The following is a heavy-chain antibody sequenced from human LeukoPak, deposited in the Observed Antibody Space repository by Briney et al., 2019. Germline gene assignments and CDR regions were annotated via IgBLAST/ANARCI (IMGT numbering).Heavy chain of an antibody. CDR2: MNPNSGNT. CDR1: GYTFTSYD. Sequence: ASVKVSCKASGYTFTSYDINWVRQATGQGLEWMGWMNPNSGNTGYAQKFQGRVTITRNTSISTAYMELSSLRAEDTAVYYCARAGESSSLSYFDYWGQGTLVTVSS. CDR3: ARAGESSSLSYFDY. J-gene: IGHJ4*02. D-gene: IGHD6-13*01. V-gene: IGHV1-8*03.